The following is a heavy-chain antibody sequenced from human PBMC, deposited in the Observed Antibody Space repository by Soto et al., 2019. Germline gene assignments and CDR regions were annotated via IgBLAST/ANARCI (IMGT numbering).Heavy chain of an antibody. D-gene: IGHD4-17*01. CDR2: VYYSGTT. CDR3: ARTTAVPNTLRSRYFFDY. J-gene: IGHJ4*02. CDR1: GGSVSDKTYY. V-gene: IGHV4-61*01. Sequence: SETLSLTCSVSGGSVSDKTYYWSWIRQPPGKRLEWIGYVYYSGTTNYNPSLKSRVTISVDLSKNRFSLRQRSVTTADTALYYCARTTAVPNTLRSRYFFDYWGQGTLVTVSS.